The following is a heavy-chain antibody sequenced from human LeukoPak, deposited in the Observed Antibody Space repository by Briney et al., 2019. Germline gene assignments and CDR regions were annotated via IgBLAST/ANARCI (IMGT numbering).Heavy chain of an antibody. CDR3: ATASVVRGVISYYYGMDV. CDR2: ISYDGINK. J-gene: IGHJ6*02. CDR1: GFTFSSYG. V-gene: IGHV3-30*03. Sequence: GRSLRLSCAASGFTFSSYGMHWVRQAPGKGLEGVAVISYDGINKYYADSVKGRFTISRDNSKNTLYLQMNSLRAEDTAVYYCATASVVRGVISYYYGMDVWGQGTTVTVSS. D-gene: IGHD3-10*01.